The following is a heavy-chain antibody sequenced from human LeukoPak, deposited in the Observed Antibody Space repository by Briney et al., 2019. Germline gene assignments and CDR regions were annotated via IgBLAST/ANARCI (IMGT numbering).Heavy chain of an antibody. CDR2: IIPIFGTA. J-gene: IGHJ5*02. Sequence: GPQAKVSCKASGGTFSSYAISWVRQAPGQGLEWMGGIIPIFGTANYAQKFQGRVTITADKSTSTAYMELSSLRSEDTAVYYCAREGVRGGRPHPWDAWGQGTLVTVSS. CDR1: GGTFSSYA. CDR3: AREGVRGGRPHPWDA. D-gene: IGHD3-10*01. V-gene: IGHV1-69*06.